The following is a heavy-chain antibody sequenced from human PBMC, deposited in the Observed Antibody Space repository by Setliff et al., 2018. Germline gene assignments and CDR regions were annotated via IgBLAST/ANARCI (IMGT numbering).Heavy chain of an antibody. Sequence: GSLRLSCAASGFTFSSYEMSWIRQPPGKGLEWIGSIYYSGSTYYNPSLKSRVTISVDTSKNQFSLKLSSVTAADTAVYYCARRETYYNFWSGYYAYWGQGTLVTVSS. CDR2: IYYSGST. CDR3: ARRETYYNFWSGYYAY. V-gene: IGHV4-59*12. J-gene: IGHJ4*02. D-gene: IGHD3-3*01. CDR1: GFTFSSYE.